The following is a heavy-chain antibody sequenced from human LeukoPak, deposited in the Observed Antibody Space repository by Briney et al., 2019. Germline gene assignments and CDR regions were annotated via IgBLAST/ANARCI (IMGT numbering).Heavy chain of an antibody. CDR3: AGAVDIVATILARDWFDP. Sequence: SETLSLTRTVSGGSLSSHYWSWIRQPPGKGLEWIGYIYYSGNTNYNPSLKSRVTISVDTSTNQFSLKLSSVTAADTAVYYCAGAVDIVATILARDWFDPWGQGPLVTVSS. CDR1: GGSLSSHY. J-gene: IGHJ5*02. V-gene: IGHV4-59*11. D-gene: IGHD5-12*01. CDR2: IYYSGNT.